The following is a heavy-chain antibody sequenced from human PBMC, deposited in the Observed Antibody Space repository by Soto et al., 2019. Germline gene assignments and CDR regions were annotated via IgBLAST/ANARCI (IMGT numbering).Heavy chain of an antibody. D-gene: IGHD5-18*01. Sequence: GGSLRLSCAASGFTFSSYAMGWVRQAPGKGLVWVSRINSDGSSTSYAHSVKGRFTIPRDNAKNTLYLQMNSLRAEDTAVYYCARDDGPDTAMVTGYYYGMDVWGQGTTVTVSS. CDR2: INSDGSST. CDR3: ARDDGPDTAMVTGYYYGMDV. J-gene: IGHJ6*02. V-gene: IGHV3-74*01. CDR1: GFTFSSYA.